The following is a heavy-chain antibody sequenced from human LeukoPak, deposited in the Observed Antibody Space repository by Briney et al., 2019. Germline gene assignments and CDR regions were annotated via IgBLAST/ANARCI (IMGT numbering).Heavy chain of an antibody. D-gene: IGHD3-22*01. CDR1: GFTFSSYA. CDR3: AKAREDYYDSSGFFDY. Sequence: GGSLRLSCAASGFTFSSYAMSWVRQAPGEGLEWVSAISGSGGSTYYADSVKGRFTISRDNSKDTLYLQMNSLRAEDTAVYYCAKAREDYYDSSGFFDYWGQGTLVTVSS. V-gene: IGHV3-23*01. CDR2: ISGSGGST. J-gene: IGHJ4*02.